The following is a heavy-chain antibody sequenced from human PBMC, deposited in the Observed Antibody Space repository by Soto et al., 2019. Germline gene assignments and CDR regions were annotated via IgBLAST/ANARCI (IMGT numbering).Heavy chain of an antibody. D-gene: IGHD2-2*01. J-gene: IGHJ4*02. CDR2: INHSGST. CDR1: GGSFSGYY. Sequence: SETLSLTCAVYGGSFSGYYWSWIRQPPGKGLEWIGEINHSGSTNYNPSLKSRVTISVDTPKNQFSLKLSSVTAADTAVYYCAGGLVELVVVPAAILLDYWGQGTLVTVSS. CDR3: AGGLVELVVVPAAILLDY. V-gene: IGHV4-34*01.